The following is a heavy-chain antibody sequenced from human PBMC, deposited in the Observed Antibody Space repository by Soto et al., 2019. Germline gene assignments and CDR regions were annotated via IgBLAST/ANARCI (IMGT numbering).Heavy chain of an antibody. D-gene: IGHD2-8*01. CDR3: ARDSPKLILMTPTL. Sequence: SETLSLTCAVCGYSISSGDYWGWIRQPPGKGLEWIGTFYHGVGTYYNPSLKSRVTISVDTSKNQLSLKLTSVTAADTAIYYCARDSPKLILMTPTLCGQGTLLTVSS. CDR2: FYHGVGT. CDR1: GYSISSGDY. V-gene: IGHV4-38-2*02. J-gene: IGHJ4*02.